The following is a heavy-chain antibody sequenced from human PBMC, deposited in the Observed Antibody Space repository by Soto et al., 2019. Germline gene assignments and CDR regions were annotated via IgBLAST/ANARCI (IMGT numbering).Heavy chain of an antibody. V-gene: IGHV3-33*01. Sequence: GGSLRLSCAASGFTFSSYGMHWARQAPGKGLEWVAVIWYDGSNKYYADSVKGRFTISRDNSKNTLYLQMNSLRAEDTAVYYCARDPFVDTAMFGMDGWGQGTTVTVSS. CDR1: GFTFSSYG. CDR3: ARDPFVDTAMFGMDG. CDR2: IWYDGSNK. D-gene: IGHD5-18*01. J-gene: IGHJ6*02.